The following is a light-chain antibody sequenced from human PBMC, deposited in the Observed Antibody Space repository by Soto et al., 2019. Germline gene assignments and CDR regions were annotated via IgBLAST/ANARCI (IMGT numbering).Light chain of an antibody. V-gene: IGKV1D-16*01. CDR2: AAS. Sequence: DVQLTQSPSSLSASVGDRVTITCRASQGINSYLAWYQQKPGNAPKSLIYAASSLQTGVPSRFSGSGSGTDFTLTISSLQPEDSATYYCQQHNIYPLTFGGGTKVEIK. J-gene: IGKJ4*01. CDR1: QGINSY. CDR3: QQHNIYPLT.